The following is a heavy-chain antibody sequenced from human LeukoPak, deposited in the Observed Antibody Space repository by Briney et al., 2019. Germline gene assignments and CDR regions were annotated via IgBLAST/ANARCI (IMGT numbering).Heavy chain of an antibody. CDR2: INPNSGSA. Sequence: ASVKVPCKASGSIFTSYHMHWVRQAPGQGLEWMGIINPNSGSASYAQEFQGRVTMTRDTSTSTVYMELSSLRSEDTAVYYCARGLYSGWYVYWGQGTLVTVSS. CDR3: ARGLYSGWYVY. D-gene: IGHD6-19*01. V-gene: IGHV1-46*01. CDR1: GSIFTSYH. J-gene: IGHJ4*02.